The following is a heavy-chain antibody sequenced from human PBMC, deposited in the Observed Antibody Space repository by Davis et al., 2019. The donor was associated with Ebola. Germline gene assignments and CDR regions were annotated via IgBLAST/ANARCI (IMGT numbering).Heavy chain of an antibody. V-gene: IGHV4-34*01. J-gene: IGHJ6*04. CDR3: ATLWFGELLGMDV. CDR2: INHSGST. D-gene: IGHD3-10*01. CDR1: GGSFSGYY. Sequence: MPGGSLRLSCAVYGGSFSGYYWSWIRQPPGKGLEWIGEINHSGSTNYNPSLKSRVTISVDMSKNQFSLKLSSVTAADTAVYYCATLWFGELLGMDVWGKGTTVTVSS.